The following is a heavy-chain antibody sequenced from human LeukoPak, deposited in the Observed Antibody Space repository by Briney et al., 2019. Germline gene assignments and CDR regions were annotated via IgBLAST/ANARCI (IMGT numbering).Heavy chain of an antibody. Sequence: AASVKVSCKASGYTFTGYYMHWVRQAPGQGLEWMGWINPNSGGTNYAQKFQGGVTMTRDTSISTAYMELSRLRSDDTAAYYCARDNAMTPLLDWGQGTLVTVSS. CDR2: INPNSGGT. CDR1: GYTFTGYY. CDR3: ARDNAMTPLLD. J-gene: IGHJ4*02. V-gene: IGHV1-2*02.